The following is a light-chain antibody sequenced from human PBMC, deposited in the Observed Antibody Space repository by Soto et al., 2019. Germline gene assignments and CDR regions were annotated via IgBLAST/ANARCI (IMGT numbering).Light chain of an antibody. CDR3: QQRSNWPPLT. V-gene: IGKV3-11*01. J-gene: IGKJ3*01. CDR1: QSVSKY. Sequence: EIVLTQSPATLSLSPGERATLSCRASQSVSKYLAWYQQKPGQAPRLLIYDASNRATGIPARFSGSGSGTDFTLTISSLEPEDFAVYYCQQRSNWPPLTFGPGTKVEIK. CDR2: DAS.